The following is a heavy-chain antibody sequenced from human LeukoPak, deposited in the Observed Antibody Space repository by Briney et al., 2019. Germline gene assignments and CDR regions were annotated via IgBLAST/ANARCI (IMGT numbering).Heavy chain of an antibody. D-gene: IGHD3-3*01. J-gene: IGHJ4*02. CDR3: ARGYDFWSGSYLFDY. Sequence: ASVKVSCKASGYTFTGYYMHWVRQAPGQGLEWMGWINPNSGGTNYAQKFQGRVTMTRDTSISTAYMELSRLRSDDTAVYYCARGYDFWSGSYLFDYWGQGTLVTVSS. CDR1: GYTFTGYY. CDR2: INPNSGGT. V-gene: IGHV1-2*02.